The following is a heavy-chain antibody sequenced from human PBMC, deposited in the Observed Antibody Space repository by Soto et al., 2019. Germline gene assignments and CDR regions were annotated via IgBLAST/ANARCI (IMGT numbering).Heavy chain of an antibody. Sequence: EVQLLESGGGLVQPGGSLRLSCAASGFTFSSYAMRWFRQAPGKGLEWVSAISGSGGSTYYADSVKGRFTISRDNPKNTLYLQMNSLRAEDTAVYYCPRRGPGTYFDYWGQGTLVTVSS. V-gene: IGHV3-23*01. J-gene: IGHJ4*02. CDR2: ISGSGGST. CDR1: GFTFSSYA. CDR3: PRRGPGTYFDY. D-gene: IGHD6-13*01.